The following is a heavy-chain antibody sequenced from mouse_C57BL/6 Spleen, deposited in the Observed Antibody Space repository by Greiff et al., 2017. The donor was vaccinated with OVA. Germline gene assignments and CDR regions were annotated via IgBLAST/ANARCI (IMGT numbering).Heavy chain of an antibody. CDR3: ARRGMVTTEYYAMDY. CDR1: GYAFSSSW. Sequence: QVQLKESGPELVKPGASVKISCKASGYAFSSSWMNWVKQRPGKGLEWIGRIYPGDGDTNYNGKFKGKATLTADKSSSTADMQLSSLTSEDSAVYFCARRGMVTTEYYAMDYWGQGTSVTVSS. V-gene: IGHV1-82*01. J-gene: IGHJ4*01. CDR2: IYPGDGDT. D-gene: IGHD2-3*01.